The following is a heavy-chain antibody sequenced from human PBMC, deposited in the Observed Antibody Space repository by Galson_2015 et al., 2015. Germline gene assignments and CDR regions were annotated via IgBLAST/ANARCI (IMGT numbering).Heavy chain of an antibody. V-gene: IGHV1-18*01. CDR2: IGPYTGNT. J-gene: IGHJ4*02. CDR3: AREIAVTGADY. D-gene: IGHD6-19*01. Sequence: SVKVSCKASGYRFTNYGVTWVRQAPGQGLEWVGWIGPYTGNTNYAQELQDRVTMTTDTSTNTAYMELRSLRSDDTAVYYCAREIAVTGADYWGQGTLVSVSS. CDR1: GYRFTNYG.